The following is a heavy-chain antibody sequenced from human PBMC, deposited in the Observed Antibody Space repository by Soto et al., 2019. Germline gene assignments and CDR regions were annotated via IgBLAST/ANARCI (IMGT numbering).Heavy chain of an antibody. CDR1: GFTFTRYS. V-gene: IGHV3-21*04. J-gene: IGHJ4*02. Sequence: EVQLVESGGGLVKPGGSLRLSCAASGFTFTRYSMNWVRQAPGKGLEWVSSISSTTNYIYYGDSMKGRFTISRDNSKNTLTLQMNSLRAGDTAVYYCAKPRLVAGLIKYVDFANWGQGTLVTVSS. CDR2: ISSTTNYI. D-gene: IGHD6-19*01. CDR3: AKPRLVAGLIKYVDFAN.